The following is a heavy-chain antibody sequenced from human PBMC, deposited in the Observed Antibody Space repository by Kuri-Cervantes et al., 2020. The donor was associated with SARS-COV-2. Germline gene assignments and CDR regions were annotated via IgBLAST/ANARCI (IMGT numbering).Heavy chain of an antibody. CDR3: ARDSGGVSDY. V-gene: IGHV3-30*04. D-gene: IGHD1-14*01. CDR1: GFTFSSYA. Sequence: GGSLRLSCAASGFTFSSYAMHWVRQAPGKGLEWVAGLPYDGSNKQYADSVKGRFTISRDNSKNTLYLQMNSLRAEDTAVYYCARDSGGVSDYWGQGTLVTVSS. J-gene: IGHJ4*02. CDR2: LPYDGSNK.